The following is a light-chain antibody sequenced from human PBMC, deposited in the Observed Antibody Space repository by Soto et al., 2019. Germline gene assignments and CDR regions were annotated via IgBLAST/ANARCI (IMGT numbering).Light chain of an antibody. CDR1: QSVSSN. CDR2: GAS. J-gene: IGKJ5*01. V-gene: IGKV3-15*01. Sequence: IVITQSPATLSVSPGERATLSCRASQSVSSNLAWYQQKPGQAPRLLIYGASTRATGIPARFSGSGSGTEFTLTISSLQSEDFAVYYCQQYNNWITFGQGTRLENK. CDR3: QQYNNWIT.